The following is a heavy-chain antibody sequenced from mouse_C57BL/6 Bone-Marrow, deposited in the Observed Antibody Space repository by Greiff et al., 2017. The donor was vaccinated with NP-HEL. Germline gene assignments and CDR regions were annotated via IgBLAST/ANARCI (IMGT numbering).Heavy chain of an antibody. Sequence: EVQLQQSGPELVKPWASVKISCKASGYTFTDYYMNWVKQSHGKSLEWIGDINPNNGGTSYNQKFKGKATLTVDKSSSTAYMELRSLTSEDSADYDCARGGHYCGSSYVRYFDYWGQGTTLTVSS. CDR3: ARGGHYCGSSYVRYFDY. J-gene: IGHJ2*01. V-gene: IGHV1-26*01. CDR2: INPNNGGT. CDR1: GYTFTDYY. D-gene: IGHD1-1*01.